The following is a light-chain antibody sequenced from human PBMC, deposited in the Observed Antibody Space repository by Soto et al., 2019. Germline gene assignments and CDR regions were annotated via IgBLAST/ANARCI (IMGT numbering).Light chain of an antibody. CDR3: MQNTHWPPRT. Sequence: DVVMTQSPLSLPVTLGQPASISCRSSQSLEYSDGNTYLNWFHQRPGQSPRRLIYKVSNRDSGVPDRFSGSGSGTDFTLKISMVEAEDVGIYYCMQNTHWPPRTFGQGTKVEIK. J-gene: IGKJ1*01. V-gene: IGKV2-30*01. CDR1: QSLEYSDGNTY. CDR2: KVS.